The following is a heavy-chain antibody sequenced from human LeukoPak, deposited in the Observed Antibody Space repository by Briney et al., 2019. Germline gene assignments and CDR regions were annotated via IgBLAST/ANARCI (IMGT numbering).Heavy chain of an antibody. CDR2: INHSGST. J-gene: IGHJ4*02. CDR3: AGRSGSYDY. V-gene: IGHV4-34*01. CDR1: GGSFSGYY. D-gene: IGHD1-26*01. Sequence: SETLSLTCAVYGGSFSGYYWSWIRQPPGKGLEWIGEINHSGSTNYNPSLKSRVTISVDTSKNQFSLKLSPVTAADTAVYYCAGRSGSYDYWGQGTLVTVSS.